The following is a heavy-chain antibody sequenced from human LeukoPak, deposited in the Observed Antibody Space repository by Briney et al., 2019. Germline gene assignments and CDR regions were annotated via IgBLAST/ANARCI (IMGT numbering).Heavy chain of an antibody. V-gene: IGHV5-51*01. D-gene: IGHD2-21*02. CDR1: GYSFTSYW. CDR2: IYPGDSDT. Sequence: GESLKISCKGSGYSFTSYWIGWVRQMPGKGLEWMGIIYPGDSDTRYSPSFQGQVTLSADKSISTAYLQWSSLKASDTAMYYCARRRVAYCGGDCYSTYFDYWGQGTLVTVSS. J-gene: IGHJ4*02. CDR3: ARRRVAYCGGDCYSTYFDY.